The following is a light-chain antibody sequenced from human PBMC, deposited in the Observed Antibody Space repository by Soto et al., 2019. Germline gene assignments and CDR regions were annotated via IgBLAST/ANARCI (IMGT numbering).Light chain of an antibody. V-gene: IGKV3-11*01. J-gene: IGKJ4*01. CDR1: QSVRSY. CDR2: DAS. CDR3: LQRSDWPST. Sequence: EIVLTQSPATLSLSPGDRATLSCRASQSVRSYLAWYQQKPGQAPRLLIYDASNRATGIPARFSGSGSGTDFTLTITSLEPEDFAVYYCLQRSDWPSTFGGGTKVEIK.